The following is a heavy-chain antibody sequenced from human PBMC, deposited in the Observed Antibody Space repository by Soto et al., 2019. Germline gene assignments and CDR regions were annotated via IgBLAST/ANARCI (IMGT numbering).Heavy chain of an antibody. D-gene: IGHD2-2*01. CDR2: ISGSGGST. J-gene: IGHJ3*02. CDR3: AKDRGIVVVPAAIGPAFDI. CDR1: GFTFSSYA. V-gene: IGHV3-23*01. Sequence: GGSLRLSCAASGFTFSSYAMSWVRQAPGKGLEWVSAISGSGGSTYYADSVKGRFTISRDNSKNTLYLQMNSLRAEDTAVYYCAKDRGIVVVPAAIGPAFDIWGQGTMVTVSS.